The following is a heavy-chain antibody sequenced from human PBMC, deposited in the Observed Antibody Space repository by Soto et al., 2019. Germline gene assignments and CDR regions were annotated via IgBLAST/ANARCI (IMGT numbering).Heavy chain of an antibody. CDR1: GGSISSGGYY. D-gene: IGHD2-15*01. CDR2: IYYSGST. CDR3: ARGYCSGGSCYTLDY. Sequence: PSETPSLTCTVSGGSISSGGYYWSWIRQHPGKGLEWIGYIYYSGSTYYNPSLKSRVTISVDTSKNQFSLKLSSVTAADTAVYYCARGYCSGGSCYTLDYWGQGTLVTVSS. V-gene: IGHV4-31*03. J-gene: IGHJ4*02.